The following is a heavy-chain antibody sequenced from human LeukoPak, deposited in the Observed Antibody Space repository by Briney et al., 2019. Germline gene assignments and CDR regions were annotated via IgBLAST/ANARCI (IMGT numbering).Heavy chain of an antibody. D-gene: IGHD3-22*01. Sequence: GGSLRLSCAASGFTFSSYWMSWVRQAPGKGLEWVANIKQDGSEKYYVDSVKDRFTISRDNAKNSLYLQMNSLRAEDTAVYYCARTNYDSSGYYLGGEGFYFDYWGQGTLVTVSS. CDR3: ARTNYDSSGYYLGGEGFYFDY. CDR1: GFTFSSYW. J-gene: IGHJ4*02. CDR2: IKQDGSEK. V-gene: IGHV3-7*01.